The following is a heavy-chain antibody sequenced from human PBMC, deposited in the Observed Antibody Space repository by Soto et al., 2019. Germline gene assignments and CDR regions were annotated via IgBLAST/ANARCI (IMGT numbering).Heavy chain of an antibody. CDR2: IYPGDSDT. V-gene: IGHV5-51*01. CDR1: GYSFTGYW. D-gene: IGHD6-13*01. Sequence: PGESLKISCKGSGYSFTGYWIGWVRQMPGKGLEWMGIIYPGDSDTRYSPSFQGQVTISADKSISTAYLQWSSLKASDTAMYYCARQGIAAAGAYYYYYYGMDVWRQGTTVTVSS. J-gene: IGHJ6*02. CDR3: ARQGIAAAGAYYYYYYGMDV.